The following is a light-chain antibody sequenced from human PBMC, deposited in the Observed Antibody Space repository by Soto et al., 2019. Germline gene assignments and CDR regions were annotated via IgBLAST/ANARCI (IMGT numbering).Light chain of an antibody. V-gene: IGKV3-20*01. J-gene: IGKJ1*01. Sequence: EIVLTQSPGTLSLSPGERATLSCRASQSVSSSYLAWYQQKPGQAPRLLIYGASSRATGIPDRFSGSGSGTDFTLAISRLEPADFAVYYCQQYGSSPGTVGQGTKVEIK. CDR1: QSVSSSY. CDR2: GAS. CDR3: QQYGSSPGT.